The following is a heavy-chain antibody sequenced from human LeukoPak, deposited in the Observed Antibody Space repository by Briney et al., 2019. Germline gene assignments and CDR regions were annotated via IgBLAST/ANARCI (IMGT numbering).Heavy chain of an antibody. V-gene: IGHV4-59*08. J-gene: IGHJ4*02. CDR1: GGSISNYY. Sequence: SETLSLTCTASGGSISNYYWSWIRQPPGKGLEWIGYIYYSGSTNYNPSLKSRVTISLDTSKNQFSLKLSSVTAADTAVYYCARWQSSSSGMGYWGQGTLVTVSS. CDR3: ARWQSSSSGMGY. D-gene: IGHD6-6*01. CDR2: IYYSGST.